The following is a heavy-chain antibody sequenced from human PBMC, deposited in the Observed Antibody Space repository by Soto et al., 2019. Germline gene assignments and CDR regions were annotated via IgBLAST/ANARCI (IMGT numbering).Heavy chain of an antibody. V-gene: IGHV3-74*03. CDR3: AGGDVGAFDL. CDR2: IHSDGSST. CDR1: EFNFSYYW. D-gene: IGHD1-26*01. Sequence: EVQLVESGGGLVQPGGSLRLSCVASEFNFSYYWMHWVRQAPGKGLVWVSRIHSDGSSTTYADSVNGRFTISRDNAKNRLYLHMASLGVEPTTGYFFAGGDVGAFDLGGKETMVTDSS. J-gene: IGHJ3*01.